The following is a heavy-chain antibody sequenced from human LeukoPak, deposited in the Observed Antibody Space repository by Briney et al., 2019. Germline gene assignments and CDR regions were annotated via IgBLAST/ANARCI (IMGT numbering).Heavy chain of an antibody. CDR3: ARPIRGSYVEDAFDM. V-gene: IGHV1-2*02. J-gene: IGHJ3*02. Sequence: ASVKVSCKTSGYTFSDYYLHWVRQAPGQGLEWMGWINPSSGGTKYVQKFQGRVTMTRDTSISAGYMELSRLRSDDTAVYYCARPIRGSYVEDAFDMWGQGTMVTVSA. CDR2: INPSSGGT. D-gene: IGHD1-26*01. CDR1: GYTFSDYY.